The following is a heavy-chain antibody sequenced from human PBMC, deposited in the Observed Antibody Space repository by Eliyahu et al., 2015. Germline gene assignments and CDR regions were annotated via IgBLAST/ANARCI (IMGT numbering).Heavy chain of an antibody. CDR3: AREFTSRQFDP. V-gene: IGHV3-33*01. J-gene: IGHJ5*02. D-gene: IGHD2-2*01. CDR2: IWSNGRNK. CDR1: GVSFSSHG. Sequence: QVHLAESGGGVVXPGSSLXLXCAXSGVSFSSHGMHWVRQAPGKGLEWVAVIWSNGRNKYYADSMKGRVTISRDNSKSTLYLQMDSLRAEDTAVYYCAREFTSRQFDPWGQGTLVIVSS.